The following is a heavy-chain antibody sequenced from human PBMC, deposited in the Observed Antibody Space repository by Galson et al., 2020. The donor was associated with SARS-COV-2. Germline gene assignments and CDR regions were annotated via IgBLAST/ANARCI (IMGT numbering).Heavy chain of an antibody. Sequence: GGSLRLSCAASGFTFSSYGMHWVRQAPGKGLEWVAFIRYDGSNKYYADSVKGRFTISRDNSKNTLYLQMNSLRAEDTAVYYCAKNPYGSGRYYYMDVWGKGTTVTISS. CDR2: IRYDGSNK. CDR1: GFTFSSYG. CDR3: AKNPYGSGRYYYMDV. D-gene: IGHD3-10*01. V-gene: IGHV3-30*02. J-gene: IGHJ6*03.